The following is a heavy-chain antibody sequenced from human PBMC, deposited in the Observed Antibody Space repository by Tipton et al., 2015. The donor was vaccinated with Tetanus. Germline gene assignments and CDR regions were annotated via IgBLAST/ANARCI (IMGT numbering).Heavy chain of an antibody. V-gene: IGHV1-69*01. CDR2: IIPIFGTA. CDR1: GGTFSSHA. J-gene: IGHJ6*02. CDR3: ASEYCSGGSCYGDYYYGMDV. Sequence: QLVQSGAEVKKPGSSVKVSCKASGGTFSSHAISWVRQAPGQGLEWMGGIIPIFGTANYAQKFQGRVTITADESTSTAYMELSSLRSEDTAVYYCASEYCSGGSCYGDYYYGMDVWGQGTTVTVSS. D-gene: IGHD2-15*01.